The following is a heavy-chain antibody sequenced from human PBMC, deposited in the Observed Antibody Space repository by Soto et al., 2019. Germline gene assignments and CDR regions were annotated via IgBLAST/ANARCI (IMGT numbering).Heavy chain of an antibody. CDR3: ARQDYNYAYFDF. CDR2: IYPGDSDT. Sequence: KISFKGSGYSFTNYWIGWVRQMPGKGLEWMGIIYPGDSDTRYSPSFQGQVIISVDQSISTAYLQWSSLQASDTAMYYCARQDYNYAYFDFWGQGTLVTVSS. J-gene: IGHJ4*02. CDR1: GYSFTNYW. D-gene: IGHD5-18*01. V-gene: IGHV5-51*01.